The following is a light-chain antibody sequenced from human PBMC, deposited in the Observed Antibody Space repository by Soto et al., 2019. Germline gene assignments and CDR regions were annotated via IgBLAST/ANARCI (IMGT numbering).Light chain of an antibody. Sequence: QSALTQPASVSGSPGQSITISCTGTSSDVGGYNYVSWYQQHPGKAPKLMIYDVSNRPSGVSNRFSGSKSVNTASLTISGLQADDEADCYCSSYTSSSTPVLFGGGTKVTVL. J-gene: IGLJ2*01. CDR1: SSDVGGYNY. CDR3: SSYTSSSTPVL. V-gene: IGLV2-14*01. CDR2: DVS.